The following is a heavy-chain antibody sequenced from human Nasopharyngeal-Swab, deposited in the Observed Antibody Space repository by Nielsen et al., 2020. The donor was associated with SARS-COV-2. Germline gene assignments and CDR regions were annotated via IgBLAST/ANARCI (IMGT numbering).Heavy chain of an antibody. J-gene: IGHJ4*02. V-gene: IGHV4-34*01. CDR2: INHSGST. Sequence: WIRQPPGKGLEWIGEINHSGSTNYNPSLKSRVTISVDTSKNQFSLKLSSVTAADTAVYYCARGRDYGDYVDCFDYWGQGTLVTVSS. D-gene: IGHD4-17*01. CDR3: ARGRDYGDYVDCFDY.